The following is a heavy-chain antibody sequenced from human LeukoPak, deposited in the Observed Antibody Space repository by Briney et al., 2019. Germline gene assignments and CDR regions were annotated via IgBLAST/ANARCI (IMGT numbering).Heavy chain of an antibody. D-gene: IGHD3-22*01. Sequence: GGSLRLSCAASGFTFSSYAMHWVRQAPGKGLEWVAVISSDGNNKNYVDSVKGRFTFSRDNSKNTLYLQMNSLRAEDTAVYYCAKGNDIGGYYYPHFDYWGQGTLVTVSS. V-gene: IGHV3-30*04. CDR2: ISSDGNNK. CDR3: AKGNDIGGYYYPHFDY. J-gene: IGHJ4*02. CDR1: GFTFSSYA.